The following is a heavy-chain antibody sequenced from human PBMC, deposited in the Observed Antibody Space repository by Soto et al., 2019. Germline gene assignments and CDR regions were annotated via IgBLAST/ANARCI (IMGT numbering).Heavy chain of an antibody. Sequence: PGGSLRLSCAASGFTFSSYGMHWVRQAPGKGLEWVAVISYDGSNKYYADSVKGRFTISRDNSKNTLYLQMTSLKIEDTAVYFCTTDSYSTMIVVRFDYWGHGTLVTVSS. V-gene: IGHV3-30*03. CDR1: GFTFSSYG. CDR2: ISYDGSNK. J-gene: IGHJ4*01. CDR3: TTDSYSTMIVVRFDY. D-gene: IGHD3-22*01.